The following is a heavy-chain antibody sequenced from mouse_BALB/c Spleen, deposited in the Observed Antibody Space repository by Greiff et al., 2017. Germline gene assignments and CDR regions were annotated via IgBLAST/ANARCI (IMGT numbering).Heavy chain of an antibody. V-gene: IGHV5-6-3*01. D-gene: IGHD2-4*01. CDR1: GFTFSSYG. CDR3: ARECYDSRAMDY. CDR2: INSNGGST. Sequence: EVMLVESGGGLVQPGGSLKLSCAASGFTFSSYGMSWVRQTPDKRLELVATINSNGGSTYYPDSVKGRFTISRDNAKNTLYLQMSSLKSEDTAMYYCARECYDSRAMDYWGQGTSVTVSS. J-gene: IGHJ4*01.